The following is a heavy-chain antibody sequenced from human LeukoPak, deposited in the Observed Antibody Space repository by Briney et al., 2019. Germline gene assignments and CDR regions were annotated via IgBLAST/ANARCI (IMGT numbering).Heavy chain of an antibody. D-gene: IGHD5-18*01. CDR1: GFTFSSYA. CDR2: ISYDGSNK. J-gene: IGHJ6*02. CDR3: ARDSDTGGYSYGYYYYYGMDV. V-gene: IGHV3-30*04. Sequence: GGSLRLSCAASGFTFSSYAMHWVRQAPGKGLEWVAVISYDGSNKYYADSVKGRFTISRDNSQNTLYLQLNSLRAADTAVYYCARDSDTGGYSYGYYYYYGMDVWGQGTTVTVSS.